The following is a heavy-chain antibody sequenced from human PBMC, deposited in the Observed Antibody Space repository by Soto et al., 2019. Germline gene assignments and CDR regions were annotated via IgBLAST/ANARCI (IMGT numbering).Heavy chain of an antibody. CDR2: IYYSGST. CDR1: GGSISSYY. V-gene: IGHV4-59*08. D-gene: IGHD2-2*01. Sequence: ETLSLTCTVSGGSISSYYWSWIRQPPGKGLEWIGYIYYSGSTNYNPSLKSRVTISVDTSKNQFSLKLSSVTAADTAVYYCASSVGVPAAVYGMDVWGQGTTVPVSS. CDR3: ASSVGVPAAVYGMDV. J-gene: IGHJ6*02.